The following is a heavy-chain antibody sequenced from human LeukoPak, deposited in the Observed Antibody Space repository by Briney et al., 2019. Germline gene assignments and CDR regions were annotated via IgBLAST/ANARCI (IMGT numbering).Heavy chain of an antibody. CDR3: TKDLVGTTGY. Sequence: GGSLRLSCVAAGFTFSNYGMNWVRQAPGKGLEWVGGIIGSGDRTYYADSVKGRFTISRDNSKNTLFVQMNGLRAEDTAIYYCTKDLVGTTGYWGQGTLVTVSS. J-gene: IGHJ4*02. CDR2: IIGSGDRT. D-gene: IGHD1-26*01. V-gene: IGHV3-23*01. CDR1: GFTFSNYG.